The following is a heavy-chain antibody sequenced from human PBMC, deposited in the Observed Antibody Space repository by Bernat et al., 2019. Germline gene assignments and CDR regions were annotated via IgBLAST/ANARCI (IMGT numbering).Heavy chain of an antibody. Sequence: QLQLQESGPGLVKPSETLSLICTVSGGSISSSSYYWGLIRPPPGKGLEWFGSIYYIGSTYYSPSLKSRVTISVDTSKNQCSLKLSYVTAAETAVYDCARHLWERIYSNYGGGWFDPWGRGILVTVSS. V-gene: IGHV4-39*01. J-gene: IGHJ5*02. D-gene: IGHD4-11*01. CDR1: GGSISSSSYY. CDR2: IYYIGST. CDR3: ARHLWERIYSNYGGGWFDP.